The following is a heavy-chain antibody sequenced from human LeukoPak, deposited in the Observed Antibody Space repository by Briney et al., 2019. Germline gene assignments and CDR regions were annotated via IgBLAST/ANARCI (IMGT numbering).Heavy chain of an antibody. CDR2: IYTSGTT. V-gene: IGHV4-4*07. J-gene: IGHJ4*02. Sequence: SETLSLTCTVSGASISSDFWSWLRQPAGKGLEWIGRIYTSGTTNYNPSLKSGVTISLDTSKNQFSLRLSSVTAADTAVYYCAREGGSGRSFDYWGQGTLVTVSS. CDR3: AREGGSGRSFDY. CDR1: GASISSDF. D-gene: IGHD3-10*01.